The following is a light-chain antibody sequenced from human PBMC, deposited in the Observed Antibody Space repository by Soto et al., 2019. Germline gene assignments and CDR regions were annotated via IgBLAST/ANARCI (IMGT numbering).Light chain of an antibody. CDR3: QQYGSSLAIT. CDR1: QSVSSTY. CDR2: DAS. Sequence: EIVLTPSLGTLSLSPGERATLSCRASQSVSSTYLAWYQQKPGQAPRLLMYDASSRATGVPDRFSGSGSGTDFTLTISTLEPEDFEVYYCQQYGSSLAITFGQGTRLEIK. J-gene: IGKJ5*01. V-gene: IGKV3-20*01.